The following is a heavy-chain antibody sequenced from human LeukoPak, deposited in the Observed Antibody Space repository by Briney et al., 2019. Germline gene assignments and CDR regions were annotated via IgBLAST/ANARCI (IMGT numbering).Heavy chain of an antibody. J-gene: IGHJ6*03. CDR1: GFTFSSYS. V-gene: IGHV3-48*01. D-gene: IGHD6-13*01. CDR3: ARDRFAVSGTWDYYYMDV. Sequence: GGSLRLSCAASGFTFSSYSMNWVRQAPGKGLEWVSYISSSSSTIYYADSVKGRFTISRDNAKNSLYLRMNSLRAEDTAVYYCARDRFAVSGTWDYYYMDVWGKGTTVTVSS. CDR2: ISSSSSTI.